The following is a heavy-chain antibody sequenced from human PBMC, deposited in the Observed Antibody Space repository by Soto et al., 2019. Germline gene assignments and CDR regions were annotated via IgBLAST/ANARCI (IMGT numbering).Heavy chain of an antibody. Sequence: EVQLLESGGGLVQPGGSLRLSCAASGFTFSSYAMSWVRQAPGKGLEWVSAISGSGGSTYYADSVKGRFTISRDNSKNPIDLHMNILRAEDTEVYYCAKVVYDGDYVVYWGQGPLVTVSS. V-gene: IGHV3-23*01. CDR2: ISGSGGST. CDR1: GFTFSSYA. D-gene: IGHD4-17*01. J-gene: IGHJ4*02. CDR3: AKVVYDGDYVVY.